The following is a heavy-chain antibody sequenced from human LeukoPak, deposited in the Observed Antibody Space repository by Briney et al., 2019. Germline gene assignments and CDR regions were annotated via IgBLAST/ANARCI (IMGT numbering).Heavy chain of an antibody. Sequence: GGSLRLSCAASGFTFDDYAMHWVRQAPGKGLEWVSGISWNSGSIGYADSVKGRFTISRDNAKSSLYLQMNSLRAEDTALYYCAKDSLGSSGWTWGQGTLVTVSS. CDR1: GFTFDDYA. CDR2: ISWNSGSI. D-gene: IGHD6-19*01. J-gene: IGHJ5*02. V-gene: IGHV3-9*01. CDR3: AKDSLGSSGWT.